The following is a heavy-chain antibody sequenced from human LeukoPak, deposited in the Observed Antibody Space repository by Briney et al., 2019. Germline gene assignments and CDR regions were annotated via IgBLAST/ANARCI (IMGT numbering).Heavy chain of an antibody. J-gene: IGHJ5*02. Sequence: GGSLRLSCAASGFTFSSYAMSWVRQAPGKGLEWVSAISGRGGSTYYADSVKGRFTISRDNSKNTLYLQMNSLRAEDTAVYYCVVTMVRGVMSNWFDPWGQGTLVTVSS. D-gene: IGHD3-10*01. CDR2: ISGRGGST. CDR1: GFTFSSYA. V-gene: IGHV3-23*01. CDR3: VVTMVRGVMSNWFDP.